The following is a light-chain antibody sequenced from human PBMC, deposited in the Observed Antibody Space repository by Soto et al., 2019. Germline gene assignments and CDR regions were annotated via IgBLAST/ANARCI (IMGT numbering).Light chain of an antibody. J-gene: IGKJ3*01. V-gene: IGKV1-27*01. CDR3: QKYSSVPV. CDR2: AAS. Sequence: DIQMTQSPTSLSASVGDRVTITCRASQDLRNFVAWYQQKPGKAPKLLIYAASTLQSGVPSRFSCSGSGTDFTLTINSLQPEDVATYSGQKYSSVPVFGPGTKVEIK. CDR1: QDLRNF.